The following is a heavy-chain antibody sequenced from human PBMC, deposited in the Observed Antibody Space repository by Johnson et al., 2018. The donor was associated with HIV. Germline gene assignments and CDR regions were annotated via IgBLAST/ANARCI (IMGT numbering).Heavy chain of an antibody. CDR1: GFTVSSNY. CDR2: IYSGGTT. CDR3: VNWAYYYGSGDALDI. J-gene: IGHJ3*02. D-gene: IGHD3-10*01. Sequence: EVQLVESGGGLIQPGGSLRLSCAASGFTVSSNYMSWVRQAPGKGLEWVSVIYSGGTTYYADSVRGRFTISRDNSKNTLYLQMNSLRAEDTAVYYCVNWAYYYGSGDALDIWGQGTMVTVSS. V-gene: IGHV3-53*01.